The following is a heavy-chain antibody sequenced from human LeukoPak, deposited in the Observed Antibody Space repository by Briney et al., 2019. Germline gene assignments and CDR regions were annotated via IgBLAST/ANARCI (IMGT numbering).Heavy chain of an antibody. CDR2: IYHSGST. J-gene: IGHJ4*02. CDR3: ARSDYGDLPCFDY. V-gene: IGHV4-4*02. CDR1: GGSISSSNW. D-gene: IGHD4-17*01. Sequence: SETLSLTCAVSGGSISSSNWWSWVRQPPRKGLEWIGEIYHSGSTNYNPSLKSRVTISVDKSKNQFSLKLSSVTAADTAVYYCARSDYGDLPCFDYWGQGTLVTVSS.